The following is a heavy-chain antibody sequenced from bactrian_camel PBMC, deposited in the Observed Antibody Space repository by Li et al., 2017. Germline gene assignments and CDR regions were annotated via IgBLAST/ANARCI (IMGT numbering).Heavy chain of an antibody. J-gene: IGHJ4*01. V-gene: IGHV3-2*01. CDR1: GFTLSDHY. CDR2: ILSERFNT. CDR3: SKDVEHNV. D-gene: IGHD2*01. Sequence: QLVESGGGLVQPGGSLRLSCATSGFTLSDHYINWVRQAPGKVLEWVASILSERFNTYYADSVKGRFTISRDNAKNTLYLQLNSLKAEDTTMYYCSKDVEHNVWGQGTQVTVS.